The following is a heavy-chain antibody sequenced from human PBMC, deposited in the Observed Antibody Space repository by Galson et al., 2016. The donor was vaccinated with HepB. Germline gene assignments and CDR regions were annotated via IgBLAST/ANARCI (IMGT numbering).Heavy chain of an antibody. Sequence: SLRLSCAASGFTFRNHWIHWVRQVPGKGLAWVSRISSDGSGTTYADSVKGRFTISRDNAKNTVYLQMNSLRAEETAVYYCARGMIVIVYEIDVWGQGTTVTVSS. V-gene: IGHV3-74*01. CDR3: ARGMIVIVYEIDV. J-gene: IGHJ6*02. D-gene: IGHD3-22*01. CDR1: GFTFRNHW. CDR2: ISSDGSGT.